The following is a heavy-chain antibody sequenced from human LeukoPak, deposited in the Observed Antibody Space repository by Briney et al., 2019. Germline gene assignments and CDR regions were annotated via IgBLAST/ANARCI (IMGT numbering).Heavy chain of an antibody. V-gene: IGHV1-69*05. Sequence: SVKVSCKASGRTFSSYAISWVRQAPGHGLEWMGRIIPIFGTANYAQKFQGRVTITTDESTRTAYMELSSLRSEDTAVYYCARPSITIFGVDPGAFDIWGQGTMVTVSS. D-gene: IGHD3-3*01. J-gene: IGHJ3*02. CDR3: ARPSITIFGVDPGAFDI. CDR2: IIPIFGTA. CDR1: GRTFSSYA.